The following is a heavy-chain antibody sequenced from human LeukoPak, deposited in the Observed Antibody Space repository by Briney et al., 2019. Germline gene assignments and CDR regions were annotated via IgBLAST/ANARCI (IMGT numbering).Heavy chain of an antibody. CDR2: IWYDGSNK. D-gene: IGHD6-19*01. Sequence: PGGSLRLSCAASGFTFSSYGMHWVRQAPGKGLEWVAVIWYDGSNKYYADSVKGRFTISRDNSKNTLYLQMNSLRAEDTAVYYCARGSSGWYSIDYWGQGTLVTVSS. J-gene: IGHJ4*02. V-gene: IGHV3-33*01. CDR3: ARGSSGWYSIDY. CDR1: GFTFSSYG.